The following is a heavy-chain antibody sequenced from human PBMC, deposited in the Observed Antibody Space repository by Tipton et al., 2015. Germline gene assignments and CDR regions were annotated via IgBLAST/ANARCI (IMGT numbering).Heavy chain of an antibody. Sequence: LRLSCAVSAYSISSDYYWGWIRRPPGKGLEWIGSISHSGNTYYNPSLKSRVTISVDTSKNQFSLTLNSVAAADTAVYYCARDLEHGMDVWGHGTTVTVSS. D-gene: IGHD5-24*01. V-gene: IGHV4-38-2*02. CDR3: ARDLEHGMDV. CDR1: AYSISSDYY. J-gene: IGHJ6*02. CDR2: ISHSGNT.